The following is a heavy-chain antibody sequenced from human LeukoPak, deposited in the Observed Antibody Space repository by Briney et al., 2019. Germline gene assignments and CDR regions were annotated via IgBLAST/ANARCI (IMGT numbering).Heavy chain of an antibody. Sequence: GAPVKVSCKASGYTFTSYGISWVRQAPGQGLEWMGWISAYNGNTNYAQKLQGRVTMTTDTSTSTAYMELRSLRSDDTAVYYCARAKYYYGSGSYYPDYWGQGTLVTVSS. CDR3: ARAKYYYGSGSYYPDY. D-gene: IGHD3-10*01. CDR1: GYTFTSYG. V-gene: IGHV1-18*01. J-gene: IGHJ4*02. CDR2: ISAYNGNT.